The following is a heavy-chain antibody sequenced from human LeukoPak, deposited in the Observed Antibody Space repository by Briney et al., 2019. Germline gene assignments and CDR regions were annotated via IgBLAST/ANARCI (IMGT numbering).Heavy chain of an antibody. D-gene: IGHD1-26*01. J-gene: IGHJ4*02. V-gene: IGHV3-23*01. CDR2: ISGSGGST. Sequence: PGGSLRLSCVASGFTVSTNYMSWVRQAPGKGLEWVSAISGSGGSTYYADSVKGRFTISRDNSKNTLYLQMNSLKAEDTAVYYCAKDRSISGSSPPYWDYWGQGTLVTVSS. CDR3: AKDRSISGSSPPYWDY. CDR1: GFTVSTNY.